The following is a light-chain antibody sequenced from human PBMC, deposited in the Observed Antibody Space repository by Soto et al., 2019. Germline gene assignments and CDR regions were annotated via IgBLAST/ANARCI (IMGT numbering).Light chain of an antibody. CDR2: AAF. J-gene: IGKJ3*01. CDR1: QDIRKG. V-gene: IGKV1-6*01. CDR3: LQDYDYPFT. Sequence: AIQMTQSTSSLSASVGDRVTITCRASQDIRKGLCWYQQKPGKAPKLVIYAAFNLQSGVPSRISGSGSGTDFTLTISTLQPEDFATYYCLQDYDYPFTFVPRIKVDIK.